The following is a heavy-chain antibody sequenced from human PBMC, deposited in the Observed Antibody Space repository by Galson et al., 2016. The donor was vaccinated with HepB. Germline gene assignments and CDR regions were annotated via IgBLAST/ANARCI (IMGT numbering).Heavy chain of an antibody. CDR3: ARVRSGYSGYANPYYYGMDV. CDR1: GDSVSSNSAT. V-gene: IGHV6-1*01. Sequence: AISGDSVSSNSATWNWIRQSPSRGLEWLGRTYYRSKWYNDYALSAKSRITINPDTSKNQFSLQLNSVTPEDTAVYYCARVRSGYSGYANPYYYGMDVWGQGTTVTVSS. CDR2: TYYRSKWYN. D-gene: IGHD5-12*01. J-gene: IGHJ6*02.